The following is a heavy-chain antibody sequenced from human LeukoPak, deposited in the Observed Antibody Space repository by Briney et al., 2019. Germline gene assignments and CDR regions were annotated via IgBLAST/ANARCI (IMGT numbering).Heavy chain of an antibody. J-gene: IGHJ4*02. CDR3: AKDSGSIHFMD. V-gene: IGHV3-23*01. D-gene: IGHD3-10*01. Sequence: GGTLRLSCAASGFTFSAHGMNWVRQAPGKGLEWVSGISPSGDTPWYTDSVKGRFTISRDNSKNTVYLQMNSLRAEDTALYYCAKDSGSIHFMDWGQGILVTVSS. CDR2: ISPSGDTP. CDR1: GFTFSAHG.